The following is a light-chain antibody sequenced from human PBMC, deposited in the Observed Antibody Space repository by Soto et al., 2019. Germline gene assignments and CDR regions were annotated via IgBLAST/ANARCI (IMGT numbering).Light chain of an antibody. CDR1: SSNIGAGYD. J-gene: IGLJ2*01. CDR2: QNN. CDR3: GTWDRSLSAVV. V-gene: IGLV1-40*01. Sequence: QSVLTQPPSVSGAPGQRVSISCTGSSSNIGAGYDVHWYEHLPGTAPKLLIYQNNNRPSGVPDRFSGSKSGTSASLAITGLQTGDEADYYCGTWDRSLSAVVFGGGTKLTVL.